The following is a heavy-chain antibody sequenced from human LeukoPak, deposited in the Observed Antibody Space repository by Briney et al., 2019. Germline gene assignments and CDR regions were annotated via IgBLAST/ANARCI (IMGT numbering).Heavy chain of an antibody. CDR1: GFTFDDYA. D-gene: IGHD1-26*01. V-gene: IGHV3-9*01. CDR2: ISWNSGSI. J-gene: IGHJ5*02. CDR3: AKAHSGTNWFDP. Sequence: GGSLRLSCAASGFTFDDYAMHWVRQAPGKGLEWVSGISWNSGSIGYADSVKGRFTISRDNAKNSLYLQMNSLRAEDTALYYCAKAHSGTNWFDPWGQETLVTVSS.